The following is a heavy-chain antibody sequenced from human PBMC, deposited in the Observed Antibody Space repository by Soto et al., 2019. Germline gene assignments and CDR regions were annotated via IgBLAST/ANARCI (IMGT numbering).Heavy chain of an antibody. J-gene: IGHJ5*02. CDR1: GYSSATFW. CDR2: IDSDDSET. V-gene: IGHV5-51*01. CDR3: ARTYCTISRCNNWFDP. Sequence: GQYLKISCEGCGYSSATFWIGWVRQMLGKGVGWLGLIDSDDSETTYSPSFQGLVTMSVDKSIRTAYLQWSSLKASDTATYYCARTYCTISRCNNWFDPWGQGTLVTVSS. D-gene: IGHD2-8*01.